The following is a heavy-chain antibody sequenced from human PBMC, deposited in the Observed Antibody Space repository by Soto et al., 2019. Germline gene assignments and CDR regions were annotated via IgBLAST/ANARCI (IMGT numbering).Heavy chain of an antibody. CDR1: GFTFSSCW. D-gene: IGHD6-19*01. CDR2: ISSDGSST. V-gene: IGHV3-74*01. J-gene: IGHJ4*02. CDR3: ASLYSSAWARDY. Sequence: PGGSLRLSCAASGFTFSSCWMHWVRQVPGKGLVWVSRISSDGSSTDYAASVKGRFTISRDNARNTLYLQMNNLRAEDTAVYYCASLYSSAWARDYWGQGTLVTVSS.